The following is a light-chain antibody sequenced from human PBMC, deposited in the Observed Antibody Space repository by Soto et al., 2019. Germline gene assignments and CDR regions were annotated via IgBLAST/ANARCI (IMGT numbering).Light chain of an antibody. CDR2: GAS. J-gene: IGKJ2*01. Sequence: EIVLTQSPGTLSLSPGERATLSCRASQSVSSRYLAWYQQKPGQAPRLLIYGASNRATGIPDRFSGSGSGTDFTLTISRREPEDVAVYFCQQYNNSPEYTFGQGTKLEIK. V-gene: IGKV3-20*01. CDR3: QQYNNSPEYT. CDR1: QSVSSRY.